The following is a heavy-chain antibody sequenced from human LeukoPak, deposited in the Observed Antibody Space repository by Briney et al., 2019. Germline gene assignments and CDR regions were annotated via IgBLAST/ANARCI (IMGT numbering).Heavy chain of an antibody. J-gene: IGHJ4*02. CDR3: ARDPVRYSGSYMAPNYFDY. CDR2: ISYDGSNK. Sequence: PGGSLRLSCATSGFTFSSYAMHWVRQAPGKGLEWVAVISYDGSNKYYADSVKGRFTISRDNSKNTLYLQMNSLRAEDTAVYYCARDPVRYSGSYMAPNYFDYWGQGTLVTVSS. D-gene: IGHD1-26*01. CDR1: GFTFSSYA. V-gene: IGHV3-30-3*01.